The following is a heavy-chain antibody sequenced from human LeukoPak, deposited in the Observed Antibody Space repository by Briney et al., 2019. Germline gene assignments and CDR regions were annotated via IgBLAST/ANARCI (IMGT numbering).Heavy chain of an antibody. D-gene: IGHD6-19*01. V-gene: IGHV3-7*01. CDR3: ARALGIAVIIN. CDR1: GFTFSSYW. J-gene: IGHJ4*02. Sequence: GGSLRLSCAASGFTFSSYWLSWVRQAPGKGLEWVANIKQDGSEKYYVDSVKGRFTISRDNAKNSLYLQMNSLRAEDTAVYYCARALGIAVIINWGQGTLVTVSS. CDR2: IKQDGSEK.